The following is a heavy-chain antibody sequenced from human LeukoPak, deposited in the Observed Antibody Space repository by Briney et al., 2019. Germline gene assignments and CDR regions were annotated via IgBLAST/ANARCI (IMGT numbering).Heavy chain of an antibody. Sequence: ASVKVSCKASGYTFTGYYMHWERQAPGQGLEWMGWINPNSGGTNYAQKFQGRVTMTRDTSISTAYMELSRLRSDDTAVYYCARAEWDRAWFDPWGQGTLVTVSS. D-gene: IGHD1-26*01. CDR1: GYTFTGYY. CDR2: INPNSGGT. V-gene: IGHV1-2*02. J-gene: IGHJ5*02. CDR3: ARAEWDRAWFDP.